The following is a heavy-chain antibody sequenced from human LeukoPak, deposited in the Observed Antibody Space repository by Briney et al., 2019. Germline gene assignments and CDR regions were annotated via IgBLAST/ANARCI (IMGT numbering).Heavy chain of an antibody. J-gene: IGHJ4*02. CDR3: RSGYYKDSPRDSYFDY. D-gene: IGHD3-3*01. CDR1: GFTFSNYW. V-gene: IGHV3-53*01. CDR2: IYSGGST. Sequence: GGSLRLSCVTSGFTFSNYWMNWVRQAPGKGLEWVSVIYSGGSTYYADSVKGRFTISRDNSKNTLYLQMNSLRAEDTAVYYCRSGYYKDSPRDSYFDYWGQGTLVTVSS.